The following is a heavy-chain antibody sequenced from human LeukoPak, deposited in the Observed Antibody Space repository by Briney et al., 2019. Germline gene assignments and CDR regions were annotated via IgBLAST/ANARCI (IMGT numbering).Heavy chain of an antibody. D-gene: IGHD3-10*01. CDR3: ARDDGVPI. CDR1: GFTFSSYS. V-gene: IGHV3-48*01. CDR2: ISGSSSTI. J-gene: IGHJ3*02. Sequence: GGSLRLSCAASGFTFSSYSMNWVRQAPGKGLEWVSYISGSSSTIYYADSVKGRFTISRDNAKNSLYLQMNSLRAEDTAVYYCARDDGVPIWGQGTMVTVSS.